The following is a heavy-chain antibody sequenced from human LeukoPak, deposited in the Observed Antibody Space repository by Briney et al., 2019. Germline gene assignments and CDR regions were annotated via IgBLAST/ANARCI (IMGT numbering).Heavy chain of an antibody. CDR2: IYSGGST. CDR3: ARDPAEGTDYGDFDN. J-gene: IGHJ4*02. Sequence: GGSLRLSCAASGFTVSSNYMSWVRQAPGKGLEWVSVIYSGGSTYYADSVKGRFTISRGNSKNTLYLQMNSLRAEDTAVYYCARDPAEGTDYGDFDNWGQGTLVTVSS. V-gene: IGHV3-66*01. D-gene: IGHD4-17*01. CDR1: GFTVSSNY.